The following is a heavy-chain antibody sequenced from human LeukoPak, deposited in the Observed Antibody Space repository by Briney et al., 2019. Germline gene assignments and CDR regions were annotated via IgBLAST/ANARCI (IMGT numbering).Heavy chain of an antibody. CDR1: GYTSTSYG. V-gene: IGHV1-18*01. CDR2: ISAYNGNT. J-gene: IGHJ6*03. D-gene: IGHD3-22*01. Sequence: ASVKVSCKASGYTSTSYGISWVRQAPGQGLEWMGWISAYNGNTNYAQKLQGRVTMTTDTSTSTAYMELRSLRSHDTAVYYCARVNYYDSSGYYYYGRYYYMDVWGKGTTVTVSS. CDR3: ARVNYYDSSGYYYYGRYYYMDV.